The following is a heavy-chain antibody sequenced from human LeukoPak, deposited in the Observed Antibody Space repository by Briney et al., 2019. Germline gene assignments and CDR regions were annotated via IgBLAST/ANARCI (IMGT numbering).Heavy chain of an antibody. V-gene: IGHV1-69*05. J-gene: IGHJ4*02. Sequence: SVKVSCKASGGTFSSYAVSWVRQAPGQGLEWMGRIIPIFGTANYAQKFQGRVTITTDESTSTAYMELSSLRSEDTAVYYCARETGIFDYFDYWGQGTLVTVSS. D-gene: IGHD3-3*01. CDR3: ARETGIFDYFDY. CDR1: GGTFSSYA. CDR2: IIPIFGTA.